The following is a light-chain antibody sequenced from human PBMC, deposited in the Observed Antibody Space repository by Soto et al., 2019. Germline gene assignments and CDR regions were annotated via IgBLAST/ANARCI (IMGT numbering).Light chain of an antibody. CDR3: QQYGGSPST. V-gene: IGKV3-20*01. J-gene: IGKJ5*01. Sequence: EISLTPSPQTLSLSPGYSATLSCTARQSVRSSYLAWYQQKPGQAPRLLIYGASSRATDIPDRFSGSGSGTDFTLTISRLEPEDFALYYCQQYGGSPSTFGLGTRLEIK. CDR2: GAS. CDR1: QSVRSSY.